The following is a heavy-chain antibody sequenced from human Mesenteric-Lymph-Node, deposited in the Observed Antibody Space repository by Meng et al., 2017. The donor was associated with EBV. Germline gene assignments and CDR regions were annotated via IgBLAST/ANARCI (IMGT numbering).Heavy chain of an antibody. D-gene: IGHD1-26*01. J-gene: IGHJ4*02. CDR1: GGYIISGGYS. V-gene: IGHV4-30-2*01. CDR3: ARSAGGDYFDY. CDR2: IYHSGTT. Sequence: QLEVQEAGSGVVGPSKPLSLTCAVSGGYIISGGYSWSWMRQAPGKGLEWIGFIYHSGTTYLNPSLRSRVNLSVDTSTTHFSLNLRSVSAADTAIYYCARSAGGDYFDYWGQGTLVTVSS.